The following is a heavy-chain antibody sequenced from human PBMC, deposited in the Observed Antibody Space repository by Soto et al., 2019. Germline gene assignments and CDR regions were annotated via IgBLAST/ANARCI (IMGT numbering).Heavy chain of an antibody. CDR1: GFTFSSYE. CDR3: ARDSGGRIAKTDFDY. J-gene: IGHJ4*02. CDR2: ISSSGSTI. D-gene: IGHD6-13*01. Sequence: GGSLRLSCAASGFTFSSYEMNWVRQAPGKGLEWVSYISSSGSTIYYADSVKGRFTISRDNAKNSLYLQMNSLRAEDTAVYYCARDSGGRIAKTDFDYWGQGTLVTVSS. V-gene: IGHV3-48*03.